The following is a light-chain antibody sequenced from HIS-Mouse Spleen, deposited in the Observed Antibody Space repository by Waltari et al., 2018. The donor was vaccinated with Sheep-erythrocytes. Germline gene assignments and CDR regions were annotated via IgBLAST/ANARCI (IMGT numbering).Light chain of an antibody. Sequence: EIVMTQSPATLSVSPGERANLSCRASQSVSSNLAWYQQKPGQAPRLLIYGASTRATGIPARFSGSGSGTEFTLTISSMQSEDFAVYYCQQYNNWPTGTFGQGTKLEIK. V-gene: IGKV3-15*01. J-gene: IGKJ2*02. CDR3: QQYNNWPTGT. CDR2: GAS. CDR1: QSVSSN.